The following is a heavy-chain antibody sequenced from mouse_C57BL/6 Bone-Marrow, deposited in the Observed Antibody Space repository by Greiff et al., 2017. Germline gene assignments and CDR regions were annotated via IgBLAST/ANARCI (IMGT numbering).Heavy chain of an antibody. CDR1: GYTFTSYW. V-gene: IGHV1-69*01. CDR2: IDPSDSYT. Sequence: QVHVKQPGAELVMPGASVKLSCKASGYTFTSYWMHWVKQRPGQGLEWIGEIDPSDSYTNYNQKFKGKSTLTVDKSSSTAYMQLSSLTSEDSAVYYCAREDDYGNYYAMDYWGQGTSVTVSS. D-gene: IGHD2-4*01. J-gene: IGHJ4*01. CDR3: AREDDYGNYYAMDY.